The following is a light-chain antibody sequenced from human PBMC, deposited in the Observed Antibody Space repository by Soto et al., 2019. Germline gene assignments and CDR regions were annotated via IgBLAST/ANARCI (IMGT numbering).Light chain of an antibody. CDR1: QSVSSSY. V-gene: IGKV3-20*01. J-gene: IGKJ4*01. CDR3: QQYGSSPLT. Sequence: ETVLTQSPVTLSLSPGERATLSCRASQSVSSSYLAWYQQKPGQAPRLLIYGASNRATGIPDRFIGSGSGTDFTLTISRMEPEDFAVFYCQQYGSSPLTFGGGTKVDIK. CDR2: GAS.